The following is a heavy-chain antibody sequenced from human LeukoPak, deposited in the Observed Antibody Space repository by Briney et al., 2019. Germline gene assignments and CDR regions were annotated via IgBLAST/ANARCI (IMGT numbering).Heavy chain of an antibody. CDR1: GFIVSNNY. D-gene: IGHD1-26*01. CDR3: AGKVGVPTSYYGMDA. J-gene: IGHJ6*02. CDR2: IYSSGII. V-gene: IGHV3-53*01. Sequence: GGSLRLSCAASGFIVSNNYMSWVRQAPGKGLEWVSTIYSSGIIKYADSVKGRFTISRDNSRNTVYLEMNSLRAEDSAVYSCAGKVGVPTSYYGMDAWGQGATVTVSS.